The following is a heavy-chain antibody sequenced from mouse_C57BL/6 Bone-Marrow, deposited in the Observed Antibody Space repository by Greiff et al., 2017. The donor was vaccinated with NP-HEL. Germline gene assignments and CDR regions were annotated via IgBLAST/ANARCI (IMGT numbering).Heavy chain of an antibody. CDR3: ARGTTVVAGGYFDV. V-gene: IGHV1-69*01. CDR2: IDPSDSYT. Sequence: QVQLKQPGAELVMPGASVKLSCKASGYTFTSYWMHWVKQRPGQGLEWIGEIDPSDSYTNYNQKFKGKSTLTVDKSSSTAYMQLSSLTSEDSAVYYCARGTTVVAGGYFDVWGTGTTVTVSS. D-gene: IGHD1-1*01. CDR1: GYTFTSYW. J-gene: IGHJ1*03.